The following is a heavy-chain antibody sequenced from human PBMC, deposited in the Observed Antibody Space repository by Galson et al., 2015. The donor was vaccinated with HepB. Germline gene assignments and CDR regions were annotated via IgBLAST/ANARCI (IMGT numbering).Heavy chain of an antibody. Sequence: SVKVSCKASGYTFTSYGISWVRQAPGQGLEWMGWISAYNGNTNYAQKLQGRVTMTTDTSTSTAYMELRSLRSDDTAVYYCARMHYDILTGYDDYWGQGTLVTVSS. CDR2: ISAYNGNT. V-gene: IGHV1-18*01. CDR1: GYTFTSYG. D-gene: IGHD3-9*01. J-gene: IGHJ4*02. CDR3: ARMHYDILTGYDDY.